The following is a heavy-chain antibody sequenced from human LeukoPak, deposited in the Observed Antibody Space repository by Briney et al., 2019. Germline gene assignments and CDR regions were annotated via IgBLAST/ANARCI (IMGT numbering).Heavy chain of an antibody. CDR1: GFTFSSYS. D-gene: IGHD2/OR15-2a*01. CDR2: ISYDGSNK. V-gene: IGHV3-30*03. CDR3: ARDVNFYGLGDYYYMDV. Sequence: PGGSLRLSCAASGFTFSSYSMNWVRQAPGKGLEWVAVISYDGSNKYYADSVKGRFTISRDNSKNTLYLQMNSLRAEDTAVYYCARDVNFYGLGDYYYMDVWGKGTTVTVSS. J-gene: IGHJ6*03.